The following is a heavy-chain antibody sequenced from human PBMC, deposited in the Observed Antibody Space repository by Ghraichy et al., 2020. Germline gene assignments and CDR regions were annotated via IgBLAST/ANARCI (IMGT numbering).Heavy chain of an antibody. D-gene: IGHD1-14*01. CDR2: INHSGST. CDR1: GGSFSGYY. V-gene: IGHV4-34*01. J-gene: IGHJ4*02. Sequence: PETLTLTCAVYGGSFSGYYWSWIRQPPGKGLEWIGEINHSGSTNYNPSLKSRVTISVDTSKNQFSLKLSSVTAADTAVYYCARAGPAGIDYWGQGTLVTVSS. CDR3: ARAGPAGIDY.